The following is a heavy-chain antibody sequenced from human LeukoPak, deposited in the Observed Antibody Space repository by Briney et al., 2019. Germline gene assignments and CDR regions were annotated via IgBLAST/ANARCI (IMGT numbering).Heavy chain of an antibody. CDR2: IKQDGSEK. D-gene: IGHD3-22*01. CDR1: GFTFSSYW. CDR3: ARGYYDTYLFDY. J-gene: IGHJ4*02. V-gene: IGHV3-7*04. Sequence: GGSLRLSCAASGFTFSSYWTSWVRQAPGKGLEWVANIKQDGSEKNYVDSVKGRFTISRDNAKNSLYLQMNSLRAEDTAVYYCARGYYDTYLFDYWGQGTLVTVSS.